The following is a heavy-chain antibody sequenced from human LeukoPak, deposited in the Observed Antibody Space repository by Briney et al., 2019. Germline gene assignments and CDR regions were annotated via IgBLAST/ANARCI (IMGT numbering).Heavy chain of an antibody. CDR3: AHSRYGSGTYYFFDY. CDR2: IYWNDDK. Sequence: SGPTLVKPTQTLTLTCTFSGFSLSTSGVGVGWIRQPPGKALEWLAFIYWNDDKRYSPSLKSRLTITKDTSKNQVVLIMTNMDPVDTATYYCAHSRYGSGTYYFFDYWGQGTLVAVSS. CDR1: GFSLSTSGVG. J-gene: IGHJ4*02. V-gene: IGHV2-5*01. D-gene: IGHD3-10*01.